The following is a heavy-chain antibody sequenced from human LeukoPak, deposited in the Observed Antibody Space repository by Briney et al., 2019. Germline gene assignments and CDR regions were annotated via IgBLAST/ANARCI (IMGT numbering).Heavy chain of an antibody. CDR2: IYYSGST. CDR1: GDSSISYY. CDR3: ARGPPSSWFHWLDP. V-gene: IGHV4-59*01. Sequence: SETLSLTCTVSGDSSISYYWSWIRQPPGKGLEWVGYIYYSGSTNYNPSLKSRVTMSVGTSMNQFSLKLRYVTAADTAVYYCARGPPSSWFHWLDPWGQGTLVTVSS. D-gene: IGHD6-13*01. J-gene: IGHJ5*02.